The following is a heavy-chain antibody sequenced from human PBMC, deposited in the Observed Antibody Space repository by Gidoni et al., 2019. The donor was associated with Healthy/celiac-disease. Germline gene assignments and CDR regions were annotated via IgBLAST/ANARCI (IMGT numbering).Heavy chain of an antibody. CDR3: AREAAAGTVGYYMDV. Sequence: QVQLVESGGGVVQPGRSLRLSCAASGFTFSSYAMHWVRQAPGKGLGWVAVISYDGSNKYYADSVKGRFTISRDNSKNTLYLQMNSLRAEDTAVYYCAREAAAGTVGYYMDVWGKGTTVTVSS. CDR1: GFTFSSYA. D-gene: IGHD6-13*01. J-gene: IGHJ6*03. CDR2: ISYDGSNK. V-gene: IGHV3-30-3*01.